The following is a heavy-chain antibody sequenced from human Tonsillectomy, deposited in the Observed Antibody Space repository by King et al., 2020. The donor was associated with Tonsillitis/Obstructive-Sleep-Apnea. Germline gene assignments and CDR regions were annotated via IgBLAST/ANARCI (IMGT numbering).Heavy chain of an antibody. V-gene: IGHV3-23*04. CDR2: ISGGGGST. D-gene: IGHD3-10*01. J-gene: IGHJ4*02. Sequence: VQLVESGGGLVQPGGSLRLSCAASGITFSSYAMSWARQAPGKGLEWVSTISGGGGSTYYADSVKGRFTISRDNSKNTLYLQMNSLRAEDTAGYYCAKAMVQGIIITIFDYWGQGTLVTVSS. CDR3: AKAMVQGIIITIFDY. CDR1: GITFSSYA.